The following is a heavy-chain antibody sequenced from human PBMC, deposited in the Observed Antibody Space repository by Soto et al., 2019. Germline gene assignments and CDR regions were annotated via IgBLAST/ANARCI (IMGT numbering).Heavy chain of an antibody. V-gene: IGHV3-7*01. CDR2: INQVGSDK. J-gene: IGHJ4*02. D-gene: IGHD6-19*01. CDR1: GFIFSSYW. Sequence: EVQLVESGGGLVQPGGSLRLSCAASGFIFSSYWMSWVRQAPGKGLEWVANINQVGSDKYYVDSVKGRFIISRDNAKNSLYLQMNSLRAEDTAVYYCARDGVEAGLYLDNWGQGTLVTVSS. CDR3: ARDGVEAGLYLDN.